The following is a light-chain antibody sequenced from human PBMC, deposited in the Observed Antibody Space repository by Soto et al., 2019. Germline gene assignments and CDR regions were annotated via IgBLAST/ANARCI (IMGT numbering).Light chain of an antibody. V-gene: IGLV2-14*01. CDR1: SSDVGIYNY. J-gene: IGLJ3*02. CDR3: SSYTTSSTLV. Sequence: QSALTQPASVSGSTGKSITISCTGTSSDVGIYNYVSWYQQHPGKAPKLMIYEVSNRPSGVSNRFSGSKSGNTASLTISGLQAEDEADYYCSSYTTSSTLVFGGGTKLTV. CDR2: EVS.